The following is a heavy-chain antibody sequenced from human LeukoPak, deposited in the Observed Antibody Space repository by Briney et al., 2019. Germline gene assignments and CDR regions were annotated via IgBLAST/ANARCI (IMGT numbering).Heavy chain of an antibody. D-gene: IGHD5-18*01. CDR3: ARKPIVDTALNWFDP. V-gene: IGHV1-8*01. Sequence: GASVKVSCKASGYTFTSYDINWVRQATGQGLEWMGWMNPNSGNTGYAQKFQGRVTMTRNTSISTAYVELSSLRSEDTAVYYCARKPIVDTALNWFDPWGQGTLVTVSS. CDR1: GYTFTSYD. CDR2: MNPNSGNT. J-gene: IGHJ5*02.